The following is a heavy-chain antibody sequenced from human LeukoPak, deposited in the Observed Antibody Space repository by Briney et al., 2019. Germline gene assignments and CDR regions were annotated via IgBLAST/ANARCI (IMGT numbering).Heavy chain of an antibody. Sequence: GWSLTLSCAASGFTFSRYWMTWVRQSPGKGLEWVANINQDGSEKYYVDSVTGRFTISRDNAENSLFLQMNSLRADDPGVYYCARAREAPANVFPDHWGQGVVVTVSS. J-gene: IGHJ4*02. CDR3: ARAREAPANVFPDH. CDR1: GFTFSRYW. CDR2: INQDGSEK. D-gene: IGHD2-15*01. V-gene: IGHV3-7*01.